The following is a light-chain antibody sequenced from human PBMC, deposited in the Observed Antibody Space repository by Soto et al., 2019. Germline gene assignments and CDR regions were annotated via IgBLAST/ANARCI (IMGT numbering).Light chain of an antibody. CDR1: SGSIATNY. V-gene: IGLV6-57*02. Sequence: NFMLTQPHSVSESPGKTVTISCTGSSGSIATNYVQWYQQRPGSAPTTVISEDNQRPSGVPDRFSGSIDSSSNSASLTISGLKTEDEADYYCQSYDSSNVVFGGGTKLTVL. CDR2: EDN. CDR3: QSYDSSNVV. J-gene: IGLJ2*01.